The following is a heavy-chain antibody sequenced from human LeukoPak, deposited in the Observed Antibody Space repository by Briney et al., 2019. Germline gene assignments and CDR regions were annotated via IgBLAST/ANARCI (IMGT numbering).Heavy chain of an antibody. Sequence: PGKSLRLSCAASGFTFSAFGIHWVRQAPGKGLEWVTGISYDGKDRNYGESVKGRFTISRDDSKNTVYLQMSSLTTEDTAVYYCAKDRGGYTYYPFLSYFFDSWGQGTLVTVSS. D-gene: IGHD5-12*01. J-gene: IGHJ4*02. CDR1: GFTFSAFG. CDR3: AKDRGGYTYYPFLSYFFDS. V-gene: IGHV3-30*18. CDR2: ISYDGKDR.